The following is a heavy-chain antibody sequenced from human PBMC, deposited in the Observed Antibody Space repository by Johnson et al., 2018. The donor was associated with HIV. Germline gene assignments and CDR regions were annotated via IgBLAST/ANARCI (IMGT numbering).Heavy chain of an antibody. CDR1: GFTFSSYA. CDR3: ASDWGSRHAFDI. CDR2: ISYDGSNN. V-gene: IGHV3-30-3*01. J-gene: IGHJ3*02. Sequence: QVQLVESGGGVVQPGGSLRLSCAASGFTFSSYAMHWVRQAPGKGLQWVAVISYDGSNNYYADSVKGRFTISRDNSKNTLYLQMNSLRAEDTAVYYCASDWGSRHAFDIWGQGTMVTVSS. D-gene: IGHD7-27*01.